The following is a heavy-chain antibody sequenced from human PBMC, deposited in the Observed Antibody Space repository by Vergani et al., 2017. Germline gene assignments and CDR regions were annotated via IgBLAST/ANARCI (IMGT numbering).Heavy chain of an antibody. CDR1: GFTFTSSA. CDR2: IVVGSGNT. CDR3: AAERGEMATIEGFYDGMDV. J-gene: IGHJ6*02. D-gene: IGHD5-24*01. Sequence: QMQLVQSGPEVKKPGTSVKVSCKASGFTFTSSAMQWVRQARGQRLEWIGWIVVGSGNTNYAQKFQERVTITRDMSTSTAYMELSSLRSEDTAVYYCAAERGEMATIEGFYDGMDVWGQGTTVTVSS. V-gene: IGHV1-58*02.